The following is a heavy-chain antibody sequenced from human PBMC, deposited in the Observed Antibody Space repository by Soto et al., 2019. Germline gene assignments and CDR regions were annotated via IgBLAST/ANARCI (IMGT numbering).Heavy chain of an antibody. V-gene: IGHV1-46*03. CDR1: GYTFTTYY. CDR2: INPSGGST. D-gene: IGHD3-10*01. CDR3: ARPAYGSGLGVDF. J-gene: IGHJ4*02. Sequence: QVQLVQSGAEVKKPGASVKVSCKASGYTFTTYYMHWVRQAPGQGLEWMGIINPSGGSTSYAQTFQGRVTVARDTSPSTVYMELSSLRSEDTAVYYGARPAYGSGLGVDFWGQGPLVTVSS.